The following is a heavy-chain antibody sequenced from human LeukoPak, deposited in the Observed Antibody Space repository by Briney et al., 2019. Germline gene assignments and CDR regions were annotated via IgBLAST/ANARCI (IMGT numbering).Heavy chain of an antibody. CDR3: ARAARSIPAASYFDY. CDR1: GFTFSDYY. CDR2: ISSSGSTI. V-gene: IGHV3-11*01. J-gene: IGHJ4*02. D-gene: IGHD2-2*01. Sequence: NSGGSLRLSCAASGFTFSDYYMSWIRQAPGKGLEWVSYISSSGSTIYYADSVKGRFTISRDNAKNSLYLQMNSLRAEDTAVYYCARAARSIPAASYFDYWGQGTLVTVSS.